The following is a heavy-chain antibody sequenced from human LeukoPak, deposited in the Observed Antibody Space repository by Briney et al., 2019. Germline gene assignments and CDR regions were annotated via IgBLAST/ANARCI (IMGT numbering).Heavy chain of an antibody. CDR2: ISAYNGNT. CDR1: GYTLTSYG. V-gene: IGHV1-18*01. D-gene: IGHD3-10*01. CDR3: ARVYSKLWFGELLYFDY. Sequence: ASVKVSCKASGYTLTSYGISWVRQAPGQGLEWMGWISAYNGNTNYAQKLQGRVTMTTDTSTSTAYMELRSLRSDDTAVYYCARVYSKLWFGELLYFDYWGQGTLVTVSS. J-gene: IGHJ4*02.